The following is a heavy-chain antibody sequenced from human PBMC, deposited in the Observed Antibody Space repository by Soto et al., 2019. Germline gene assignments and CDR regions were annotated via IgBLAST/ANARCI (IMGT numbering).Heavy chain of an antibody. Sequence: EVQVLESGGGLVQPGGSLRLSCAASGFTFRSHAMGWVRQAPGKGLEWVSGLSGSSGSTYHADFVKGRFTISRDYSKTTLHLQMNSLRADDTAIYFCVVETLSEMYYFPYYGIDVWGQGTTVTVSS. CDR1: GFTFRSHA. CDR2: LSGSSGST. D-gene: IGHD3-16*01. J-gene: IGHJ6*02. CDR3: VVETLSEMYYFPYYGIDV. V-gene: IGHV3-23*01.